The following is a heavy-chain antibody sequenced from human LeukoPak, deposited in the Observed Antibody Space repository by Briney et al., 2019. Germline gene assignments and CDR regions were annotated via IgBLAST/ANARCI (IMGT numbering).Heavy chain of an antibody. V-gene: IGHV3-7*01. CDR2: IKQDGSEM. J-gene: IGHJ4*02. Sequence: GGSLRLSCAASGFTFSSYWMSWVRQAPGKGLEWVANIKQDGSEMYYVGSVKGRFTISRDNAKNSLYLQMNSLRVEDTALYYCAREPSGFDYWGQGTLVTVSS. D-gene: IGHD6-25*01. CDR1: GFTFSSYW. CDR3: AREPSGFDY.